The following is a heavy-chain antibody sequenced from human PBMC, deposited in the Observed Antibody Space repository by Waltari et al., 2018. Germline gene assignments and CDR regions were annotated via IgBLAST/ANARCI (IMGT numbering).Heavy chain of an antibody. CDR3: SVSLNH. J-gene: IGHJ5*02. V-gene: IGHV3-7*01. CDR1: GFTFSNFC. Sequence: EVQLVESGGGLVQPGGSLRLSCAASGFTFSNFCLDWVRQAPGKGLEWVANIKQDGSESHYVDSVKGRFTISRDNAQNLLYLQINSLRDEDTAVYYCSVSLNHWGQGTLVTVSS. CDR2: IKQDGSES.